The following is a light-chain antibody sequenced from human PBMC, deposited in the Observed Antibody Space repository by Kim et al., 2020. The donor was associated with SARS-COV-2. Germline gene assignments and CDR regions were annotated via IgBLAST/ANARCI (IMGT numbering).Light chain of an antibody. CDR3: QVWDSSSDHRV. Sequence: SYELTQPPSVSVAPGKPARITCGGNNIGSKSVHWYQQKPAQAPVLVIYYDSDRPSGIPERFSGSNSGNTATLTISRVEAGDEADYYCQVWDSSSDHRVFGGGTQLTVL. J-gene: IGLJ3*02. CDR1: NIGSKS. V-gene: IGLV3-21*04. CDR2: YDS.